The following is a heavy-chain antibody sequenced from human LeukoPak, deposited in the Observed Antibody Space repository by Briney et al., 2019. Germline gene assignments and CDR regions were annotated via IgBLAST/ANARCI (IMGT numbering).Heavy chain of an antibody. J-gene: IGHJ4*02. CDR1: GYTFTSYD. D-gene: IGHD5-12*01. CDR3: ASIYSGYDDFDY. Sequence: ASVKVSCKASGYTFTSYDINWVRQATGQGLEWMGWMNPNSGNTGYAQKFQGRVTMTRDTSISTAYMELSRLRSDDTAVYYCASIYSGYDDFDYWGQGTLVTVPS. CDR2: MNPNSGNT. V-gene: IGHV1-8*01.